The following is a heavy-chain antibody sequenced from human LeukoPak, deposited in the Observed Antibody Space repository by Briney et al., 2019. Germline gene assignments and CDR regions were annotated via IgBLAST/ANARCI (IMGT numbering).Heavy chain of an antibody. J-gene: IGHJ4*02. Sequence: SETLSLTCAVYGGSFSGYYWSWFRQPPGKGLEWIGEINHSGGTNYNPSLKSRVTISVDTSKNQFFLKVSSVTAADTAVYYCARGRYTSSWSSYWGQGTLVTVSS. CDR2: INHSGGT. CDR1: GGSFSGYY. D-gene: IGHD6-13*01. V-gene: IGHV4-34*01. CDR3: ARGRYTSSWSSY.